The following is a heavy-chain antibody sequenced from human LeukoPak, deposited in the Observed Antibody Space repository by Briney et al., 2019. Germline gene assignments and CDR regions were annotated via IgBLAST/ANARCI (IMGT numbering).Heavy chain of an antibody. CDR2: INPNSGGT. J-gene: IGHJ6*02. V-gene: IGHV1-2*02. Sequence: ATVKVSCKASGYTFTGYYMHWVRQAPGQGLEWMGWINPNSGGTNYAQKFQGRVTMTRDTSISTAYMELSRLRSDDTAVYYCARVPLLWFGEFGGMDVWGQRTTVTVSS. CDR3: ARVPLLWFGEFGGMDV. CDR1: GYTFTGYY. D-gene: IGHD3-10*01.